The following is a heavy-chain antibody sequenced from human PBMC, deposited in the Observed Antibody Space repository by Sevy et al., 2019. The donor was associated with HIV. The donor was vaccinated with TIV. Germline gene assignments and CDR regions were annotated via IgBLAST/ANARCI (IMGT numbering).Heavy chain of an antibody. Sequence: SETLSLTCTVSGDSISSSPYYWGWIRQSHGQGLEWIGRIYYSGSTYYNPSLKSRVPISVDTSKNQFILKLNSLTAGDTAVYYGARQVGKLRFVDWSPGYFDYWGQGILVTVSS. J-gene: IGHJ4*02. CDR1: GDSISSSPYY. V-gene: IGHV4-39*01. CDR2: IYYSGST. CDR3: ARQVGKLRFVDWSPGYFDY. D-gene: IGHD3-9*01.